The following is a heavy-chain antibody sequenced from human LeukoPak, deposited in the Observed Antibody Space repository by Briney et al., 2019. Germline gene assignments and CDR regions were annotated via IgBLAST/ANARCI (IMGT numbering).Heavy chain of an antibody. D-gene: IGHD1-26*01. J-gene: IGHJ4*02. CDR2: IRPKTDAEAT. V-gene: IGHV3-15*01. Sequence: GGSLRLSCATSGFTFTSAWLSWVRQVPGKGLEWVGRIRPKTDAEATVYAAPVKGRFTVSRDDSKSTLYLQMISQKTEDTAVYYCTTILKWELRYYFDIWGQGTLVTVSS. CDR1: GFTFTSAW. CDR3: TTILKWELRYYFDI.